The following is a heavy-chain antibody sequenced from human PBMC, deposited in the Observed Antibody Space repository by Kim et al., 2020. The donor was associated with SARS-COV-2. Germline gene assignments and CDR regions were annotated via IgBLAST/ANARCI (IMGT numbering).Heavy chain of an antibody. J-gene: IGHJ4*02. CDR1: GYSFSNYW. D-gene: IGHD3-10*01. Sequence: GESLQISCKGSGYSFSNYWIGWVRQMPGKGLAWMGIIYPADSDTRYSPSFQGQVTISVDKSISTAYVQWSSLKASDTAMYYCARLVTYTSGSYAPFWGQGTLVTVSS. CDR3: ARLVTYTSGSYAPF. V-gene: IGHV5-51*01. CDR2: IYPADSDT.